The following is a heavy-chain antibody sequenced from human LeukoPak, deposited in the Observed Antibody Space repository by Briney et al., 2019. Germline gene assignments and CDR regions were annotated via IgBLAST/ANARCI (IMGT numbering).Heavy chain of an antibody. Sequence: GGSLRLSCAASGFTFSSYGMHWVRQAPGKGLEWVAFIRYDGSNKYYADSVKGRFTISRDNSKNTLYLQMNSLRAEDTAVYYCAKVRNSSGWYDGYFQHWGQGTLVTVSS. V-gene: IGHV3-30*02. CDR2: IRYDGSNK. D-gene: IGHD6-19*01. J-gene: IGHJ1*01. CDR1: GFTFSSYG. CDR3: AKVRNSSGWYDGYFQH.